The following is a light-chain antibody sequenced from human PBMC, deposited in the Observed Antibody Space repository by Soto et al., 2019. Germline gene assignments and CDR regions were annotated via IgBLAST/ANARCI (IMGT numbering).Light chain of an antibody. Sequence: EIVLTQSPGTLSLSPGERATLSCRASQSVNNNYLAWYLQKPGQPPRLLIYGASSRAIGIPDRFSGGGSGTDFTLTISRLEPEDFAVYYCQQYGSSYTFGPGTKVDIK. J-gene: IGKJ3*01. CDR3: QQYGSSYT. CDR2: GAS. V-gene: IGKV3-20*01. CDR1: QSVNNNY.